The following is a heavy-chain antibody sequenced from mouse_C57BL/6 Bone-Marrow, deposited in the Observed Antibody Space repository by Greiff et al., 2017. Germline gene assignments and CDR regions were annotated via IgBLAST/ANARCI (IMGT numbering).Heavy chain of an antibody. CDR3: ARGWSYEYYAY. J-gene: IGHJ2*01. Sequence: EVQLQESGPGLVKPSQSLSLTCSVTGYSITSCYYWNWIRQFPGNKLEWMGYISYDGCNNYHPSLKNRISITRDTSKNQFFLKLMSVTTEDTATYYCARGWSYEYYAYWGQGTTLTVSS. V-gene: IGHV3-6*01. CDR1: GYSITSCYY. D-gene: IGHD2-3*01. CDR2: ISYDGCN.